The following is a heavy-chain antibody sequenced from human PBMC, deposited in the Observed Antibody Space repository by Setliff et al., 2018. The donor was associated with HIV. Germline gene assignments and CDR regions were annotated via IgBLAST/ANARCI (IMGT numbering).Heavy chain of an antibody. Sequence: PSETLSLTCTISGGSFGVYRWSWTRQSAGRGLEWIGRIDSSGTTDYKPSLKGRVAISVDTSRNQFSLRVTSVTAAGTAVYFCARDRHSSGLGSYGPWGPGILVTVSS. J-gene: IGHJ5*02. CDR1: GGSFGVYR. V-gene: IGHV4-4*07. CDR3: ARDRHSSGLGSYGP. CDR2: IDSSGTT. D-gene: IGHD3-10*01.